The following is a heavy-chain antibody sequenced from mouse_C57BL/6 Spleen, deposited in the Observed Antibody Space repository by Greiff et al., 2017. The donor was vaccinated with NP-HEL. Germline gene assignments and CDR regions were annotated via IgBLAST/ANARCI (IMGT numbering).Heavy chain of an antibody. V-gene: IGHV2-2*01. CDR3: ARNWDWYFDV. D-gene: IGHD4-1*01. CDR1: GFSLTSYG. Sequence: VKLVESGPGLVQPSQSLSITCTVSGFSLTSYGVHWVRQSPGKGLEWLGAIWSGGSTDSNAAFISRLSISKDNSKSQVFFKMNSLQADDTTIYYCARNWDWYFDVWGTGTTVTVSS. CDR2: IWSGGST. J-gene: IGHJ1*03.